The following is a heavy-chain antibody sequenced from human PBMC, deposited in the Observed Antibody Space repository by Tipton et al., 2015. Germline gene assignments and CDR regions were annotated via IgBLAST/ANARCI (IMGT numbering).Heavy chain of an antibody. CDR1: GDSITTSSSYY. V-gene: IGHV4-39*07. Sequence: TLSLTCTVSGDSITTSSSYYWGWIRQPPGKGLEWIGSIYYNGSTNYNPSLKSRVTMSVDTSKNQFSLKLTSVTAADTAVYYCARGGNNWFDPWGQGTLVTVSS. CDR3: ARGGNNWFDP. J-gene: IGHJ5*02. D-gene: IGHD2-15*01. CDR2: IYYNGST.